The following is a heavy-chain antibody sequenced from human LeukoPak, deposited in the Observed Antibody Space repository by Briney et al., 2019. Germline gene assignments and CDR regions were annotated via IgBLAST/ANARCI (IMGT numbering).Heavy chain of an antibody. CDR2: ISYDGSNK. CDR1: GFTFSSYA. D-gene: IGHD5-12*01. J-gene: IGHJ3*02. CDR3: ARIVSGYSEGAFDI. V-gene: IGHV3-30*01. Sequence: GGSLRLSCAASGFTFSSYAMHWVRQAPGKGLEWVAVISYDGSNKYYADSVKGRFTISRDNSKNTLYPQMNSLRAEDTAVYYCARIVSGYSEGAFDIWGQGTMVTVSS.